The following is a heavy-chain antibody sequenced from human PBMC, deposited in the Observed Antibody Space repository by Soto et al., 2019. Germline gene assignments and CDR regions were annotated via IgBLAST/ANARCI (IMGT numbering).Heavy chain of an antibody. J-gene: IGHJ5*02. Sequence: QVQLVESGGGVVQPGRSLRLSCAASGFTFSSYAMHWVRQAPGQGLEWVAVISYDGSNKYYADSVKGRFTISRDNSKNTLYLQMNSLRAEDTAVYYCARKTSCLAPWGQGTLVTVSS. V-gene: IGHV3-30-3*01. CDR1: GFTFSSYA. CDR2: ISYDGSNK. CDR3: ARKTSCLAP.